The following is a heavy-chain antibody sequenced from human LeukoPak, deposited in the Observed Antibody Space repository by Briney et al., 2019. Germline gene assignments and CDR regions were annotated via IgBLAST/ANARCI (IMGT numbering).Heavy chain of an antibody. CDR3: AKGRNEDGDAALNY. Sequence: GGSLRLSCAASGFTFSSYAMSWVRQAPGKGLEWVSSISGSGGNTFYADSVKGRFTISRGNSKNTLYLQMNSLRAEDAAAYHCAKGRNEDGDAALNYWGQGTLVTVSS. CDR2: ISGSGGNT. V-gene: IGHV3-23*01. CDR1: GFTFSSYA. D-gene: IGHD4-17*01. J-gene: IGHJ4*02.